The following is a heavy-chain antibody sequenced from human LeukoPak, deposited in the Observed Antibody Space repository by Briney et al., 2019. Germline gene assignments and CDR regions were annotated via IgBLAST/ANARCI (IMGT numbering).Heavy chain of an antibody. CDR3: ARQGAVAGRPFDN. V-gene: IGHV4-39*01. CDR1: GGSISSSSYY. J-gene: IGHJ4*02. CDR2: IYYSGST. Sequence: SETLSLTCTVSGGSISSSSYYWGWIRQPPGKGLEWIGSIYYSGSTYYNPSLKSRVTISVDTSKNQFSPKLSSVTAADTAMYYCARQGAVAGRPFDNWGQGTLVTVSS. D-gene: IGHD6-19*01.